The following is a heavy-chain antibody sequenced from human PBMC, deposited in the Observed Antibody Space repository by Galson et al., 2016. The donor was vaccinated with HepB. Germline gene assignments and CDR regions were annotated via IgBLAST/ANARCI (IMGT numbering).Heavy chain of an antibody. CDR3: ARGEYYYGSGSYLGQIDS. CDR1: GGSFSGYY. CDR2: INYSGST. Sequence: SETLSLTCAVYGGSFSGYYWNWIRQPPGKGLEWIGEINYSGSTNYNPSLTSRVTISVDTSKNQFSLRLSSVTAADTAGYYCARGEYYYGSGSYLGQIDSWGQGTLVTVSS. D-gene: IGHD3-10*01. V-gene: IGHV4-34*01. J-gene: IGHJ4*02.